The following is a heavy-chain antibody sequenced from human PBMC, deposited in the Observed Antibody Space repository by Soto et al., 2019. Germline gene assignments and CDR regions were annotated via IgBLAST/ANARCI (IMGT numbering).Heavy chain of an antibody. J-gene: IGHJ6*02. CDR2: INPSGGST. D-gene: IGHD2-2*01. CDR3: ARYFLVGEYCSSNSCTPGDYYYYGMDV. Sequence: ASVKVSCKASGYTFTSYYMHWVRQAPGQGLEWMGIINPSGGSTSYAQKFQGRVTMTRDTSTSTVYMELSSLRSEDTAVYYCARYFLVGEYCSSNSCTPGDYYYYGMDVWGQGTTVTVSS. CDR1: GYTFTSYY. V-gene: IGHV1-46*01.